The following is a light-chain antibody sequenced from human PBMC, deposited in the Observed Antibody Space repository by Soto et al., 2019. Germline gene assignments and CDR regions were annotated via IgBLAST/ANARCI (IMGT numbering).Light chain of an antibody. CDR2: DTS. V-gene: IGKV3-11*01. J-gene: IGKJ4*01. CDR3: QQRFSWPPT. Sequence: EIGLTQSPATLSLSPGERATLSCRASQSVSRYLAWYQQKPGQAPRLLIHDTSTRATGVPDTFSGSGSGTEFTLTTSSLEPEDFAMYYCQQRFSWPPTFGGGTHVEIK. CDR1: QSVSRY.